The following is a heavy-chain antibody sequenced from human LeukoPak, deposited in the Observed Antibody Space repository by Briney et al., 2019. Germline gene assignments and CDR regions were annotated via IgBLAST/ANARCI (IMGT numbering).Heavy chain of an antibody. CDR3: TPAVCGGDCYYDY. V-gene: IGHV3-15*01. CDR1: GFTFSNAW. D-gene: IGHD2-21*02. Sequence: YPGGSLRLSCAASGFTFSNAWMSWVRQPPGKGLEWVGRIKSKTDGGTTDYAAPVKGRFTISRDDSKNTLYLQMNSLKTEDTAVYYCTPAVCGGDCYYDYWGQGTLVTVSS. J-gene: IGHJ4*02. CDR2: IKSKTDGGTT.